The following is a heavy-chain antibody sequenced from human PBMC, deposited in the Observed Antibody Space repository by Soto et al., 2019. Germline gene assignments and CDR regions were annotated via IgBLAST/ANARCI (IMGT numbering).Heavy chain of an antibody. D-gene: IGHD3-22*01. Sequence: GGSLRLSCAASGFTFSSYAMHWVRQAPGKGLEWVAVISYDGSNKYYADSVKGRFTISRDNSKNTLYLQMNSLRAEDTAVYYCAKDPPWDYYDSSGQKAYWGQGTLVTVSS. CDR3: AKDPPWDYYDSSGQKAY. J-gene: IGHJ4*02. CDR1: GFTFSSYA. V-gene: IGHV3-30-3*01. CDR2: ISYDGSNK.